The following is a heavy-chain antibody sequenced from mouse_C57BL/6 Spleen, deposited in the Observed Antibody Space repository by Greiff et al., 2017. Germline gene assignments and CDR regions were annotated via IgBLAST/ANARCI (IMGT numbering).Heavy chain of an antibody. J-gene: IGHJ1*03. CDR1: GYSITSGHY. V-gene: IGHV3-6*01. CDR3: ARGGEGYWYFDV. Sequence: ESGPGLVKPSQSLSLTCYVTGYSITSGHYSHWNRQFPGNQLECWGYISYDGINNYNPSLKNQTSITRETSNNQFFLKLSPVTTEDTATYYCARGGEGYWYFDVWGTGTTVTVSS. CDR2: ISYDGIN.